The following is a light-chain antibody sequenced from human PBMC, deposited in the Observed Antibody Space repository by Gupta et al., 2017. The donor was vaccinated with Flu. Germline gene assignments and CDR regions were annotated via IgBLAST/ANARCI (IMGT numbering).Light chain of an antibody. Sequence: SLVLTQPPSVSVAPGRTARITCGGSGIGSKSVHWYQQRPGQAPLLVVYDDSDRPSGIPERISGSHSGDTATLTISRVEAGDEAGYYCQVWDSVGDHHAFGGGTKLTVL. J-gene: IGLJ3*02. V-gene: IGLV3-21*02. CDR2: DDS. CDR1: GIGSKS. CDR3: QVWDSVGDHHA.